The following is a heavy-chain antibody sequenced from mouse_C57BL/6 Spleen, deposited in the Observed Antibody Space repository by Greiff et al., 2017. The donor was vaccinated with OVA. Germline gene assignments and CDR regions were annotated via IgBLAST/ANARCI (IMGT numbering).Heavy chain of an antibody. Sequence: VQLQQPGAELVRPGTSVKLSCKASGYTFTSYWMHWVKQRPGQGLEWIGVIDPSDSYTNYNQKFKGKATLTVDTSSSTAYMQLSSLTSEDSAVYYCARGRTTVAFDYWGQGTTLTVSS. D-gene: IGHD1-1*01. CDR2: IDPSDSYT. CDR1: GYTFTSYW. V-gene: IGHV1-59*01. CDR3: ARGRTTVAFDY. J-gene: IGHJ2*01.